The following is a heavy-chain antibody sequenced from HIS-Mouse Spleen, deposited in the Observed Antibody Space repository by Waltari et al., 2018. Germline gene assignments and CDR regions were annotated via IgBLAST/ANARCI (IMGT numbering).Heavy chain of an antibody. CDR1: GGSISSSSYY. Sequence: QLQLQESGPGLVKPSETLSLTCTVSGGSISSSSYYWGWIRQPPGKGLGWIGISKSSGSTYYNPALKSRVTISLEPSKNQFSLKLSSVTAADTAVYYCAREIPYSSSWYDWYFDLWGRGTLVTVSS. D-gene: IGHD6-13*01. CDR2: SKSSGST. V-gene: IGHV4-39*07. J-gene: IGHJ2*01. CDR3: AREIPYSSSWYDWYFDL.